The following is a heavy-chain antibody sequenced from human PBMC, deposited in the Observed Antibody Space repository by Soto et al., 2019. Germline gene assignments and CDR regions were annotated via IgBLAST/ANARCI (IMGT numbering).Heavy chain of an antibody. V-gene: IGHV3-23*01. D-gene: IGHD3-22*01. CDR2: ISGSGGST. Sequence: GGSLRLSCAASGFTFSGYAMSWVRQAPGKGLEWVSAISGSGGSTYYADSVKGRFTISRDSSKNTLYLQMNSLRAEDTAVYYCAKGNYYDSSGTFDYWSQGTLVTVSS. CDR1: GFTFSGYA. J-gene: IGHJ4*02. CDR3: AKGNYYDSSGTFDY.